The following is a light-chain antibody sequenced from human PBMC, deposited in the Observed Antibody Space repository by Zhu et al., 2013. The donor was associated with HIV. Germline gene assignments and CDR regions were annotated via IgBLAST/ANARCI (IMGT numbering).Light chain of an antibody. J-gene: IGKJ2*03. Sequence: EIVMTQSPGTLSVSPGERATLSCRASQSVGTNLAWYQQRPDQAPRLLIYDASKRATGIPARFSGSESGTNFTLTISSLEAQDIGVYYCQQRSRPYSFGQGTKVNIK. CDR3: QQRSRPYS. V-gene: IGKV3-11*01. CDR1: QSVGTN. CDR2: DAS.